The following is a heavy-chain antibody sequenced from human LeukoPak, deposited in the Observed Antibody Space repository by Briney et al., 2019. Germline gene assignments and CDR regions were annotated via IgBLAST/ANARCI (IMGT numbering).Heavy chain of an antibody. CDR1: GFTVSSNY. Sequence: GGSLRLSCAASGFTVSSNYMSWVRQAPGKGLEWVSVISGSGGSIYYADSVKGRFIISRDNSKNTLYLQMNSLRAEDTAIYYCVHCGGDCYPCCGMDAWGQGTTVTVSS. J-gene: IGHJ6*02. D-gene: IGHD2-21*02. CDR2: ISGSGGSI. CDR3: VHCGGDCYPCCGMDA. V-gene: IGHV3-23*01.